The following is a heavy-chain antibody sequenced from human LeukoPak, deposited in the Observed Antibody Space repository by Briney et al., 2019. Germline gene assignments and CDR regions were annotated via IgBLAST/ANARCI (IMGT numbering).Heavy chain of an antibody. J-gene: IGHJ6*02. V-gene: IGHV1-2*02. Sequence: ASVKVSCKASGYTFTGYYMHWVRQAPGQGLEWMGWINPNSGGTNYAQKFQGRVTMTRDTSISTAYMELSRLRSDDTAVYYCARGMDYDILSGRGYGMDVWGQGTTVTVSS. CDR2: INPNSGGT. D-gene: IGHD3-9*01. CDR3: ARGMDYDILSGRGYGMDV. CDR1: GYTFTGYY.